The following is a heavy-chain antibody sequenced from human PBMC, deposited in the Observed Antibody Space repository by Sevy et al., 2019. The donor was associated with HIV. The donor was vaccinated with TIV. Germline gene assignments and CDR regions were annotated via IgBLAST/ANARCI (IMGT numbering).Heavy chain of an antibody. Sequence: GGSLRLSCAASGFTFSDHYMDWVRQAPGKGLEWVGRTKNKANSYTTEYAASVKGRFTISRDGSKNSLYLQMNSLKTEDTAVYYCARSDFWSGYYGNVDVWGKGTTVTVSS. CDR3: ARSDFWSGYYGNVDV. J-gene: IGHJ6*04. CDR1: GFTFSDHY. CDR2: TKNKANSYTT. D-gene: IGHD3-3*01. V-gene: IGHV3-72*01.